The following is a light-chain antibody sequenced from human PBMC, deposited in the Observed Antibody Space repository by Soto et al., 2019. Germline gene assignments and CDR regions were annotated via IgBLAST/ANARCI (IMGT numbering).Light chain of an antibody. CDR2: AAS. CDR1: QSMSNH. J-gene: IGKJ1*01. CDR3: QQSYSSPPT. V-gene: IGKV1-39*01. Sequence: DIQITQSQSSLSASVDDRVIITCRASQSMSNHLNWYQQKPGKAPKLLIFAASSLQSGVPSRFSGSRSGPDFTLTISSLQPEDFATYYCQQSYSSPPTFGQGTKVDIK.